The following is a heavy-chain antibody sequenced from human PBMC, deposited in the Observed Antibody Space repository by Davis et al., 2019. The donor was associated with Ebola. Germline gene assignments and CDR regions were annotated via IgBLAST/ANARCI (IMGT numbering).Heavy chain of an antibody. CDR1: GFTFSSYS. D-gene: IGHD5-18*01. Sequence: GGSLRLSCAASGFTFSSYSMNWVRQAPGKGLEWVSYISSSGSTIYYADSVKGRFTISRDNAKNSLYLQMNSLRAEDTAVYYCARDRAHSYARGWYYYGMDVWGQGTTVTVSS. CDR3: ARDRAHSYARGWYYYGMDV. CDR2: ISSSGSTI. J-gene: IGHJ6*02. V-gene: IGHV3-48*04.